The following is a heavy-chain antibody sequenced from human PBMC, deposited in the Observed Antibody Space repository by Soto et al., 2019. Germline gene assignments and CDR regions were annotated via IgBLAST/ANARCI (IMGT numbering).Heavy chain of an antibody. Sequence: QVELQASGPGLVKASETLSLTCTVPGGSISSYYWSWIRQPPGKGLEWIGYIHYSGSTNYNPSLKRRVTISVDTSTDQFSLKMSSVTAADTAVYYCATDTYYYDSSGSLKSEWAFAIWGQGTMVTVSS. CDR2: IHYSGST. CDR3: ATDTYYYDSSGSLKSEWAFAI. V-gene: IGHV4-59*08. D-gene: IGHD3-22*01. J-gene: IGHJ3*02. CDR1: GGSISSYY.